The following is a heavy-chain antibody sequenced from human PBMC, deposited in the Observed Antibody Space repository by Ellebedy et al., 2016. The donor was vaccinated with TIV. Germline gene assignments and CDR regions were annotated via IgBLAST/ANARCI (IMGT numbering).Heavy chain of an antibody. CDR3: AREKRGSF. CDR2: ISWNSGSI. D-gene: IGHD6-6*01. V-gene: IGHV3-9*01. CDR1: GFTFDDYA. J-gene: IGHJ4*02. Sequence: SLKISCAASGFTFDDYAMHWVRQAPGKGLEWVSVISWNSGSIGYADSVKGRFTISRDNAKNSLYLQMNSLRAEDTALYYGAREKRGSFWGQGTLVTVSS.